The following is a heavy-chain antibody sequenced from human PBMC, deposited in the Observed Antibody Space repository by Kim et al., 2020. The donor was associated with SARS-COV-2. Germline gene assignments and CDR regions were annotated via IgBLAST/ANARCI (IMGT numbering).Heavy chain of an antibody. CDR3: ARASAGSFGESIADY. Sequence: SETLSLTCTVSGGSISSGGYYWSWIRQHPGKGLEWIGYIYYSGSTYYNPSLKSRVTISVDTSKNQFSLKLSSVTAADTAVYYCARASAGSFGESIADYWGQGTLVTVSS. D-gene: IGHD3-10*01. V-gene: IGHV4-31*03. J-gene: IGHJ4*02. CDR1: GGSISSGGYY. CDR2: IYYSGST.